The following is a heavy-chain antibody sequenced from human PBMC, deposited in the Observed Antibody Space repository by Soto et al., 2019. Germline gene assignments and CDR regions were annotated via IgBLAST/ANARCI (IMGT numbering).Heavy chain of an antibody. CDR3: AREGGCSGGSCYSALGY. CDR1: GFTFSSYA. D-gene: IGHD2-15*01. CDR2: ISYDGSNK. V-gene: IGHV3-30-3*01. Sequence: QVQLVESGGGVVQPGRSLRLSCAASGFTFSSYAMHWVRQAPGKGLEWVAVISYDGSNKYYADSVKGRFTISRDNSKNTLYLQMNSLRAEDTAVYYCAREGGCSGGSCYSALGYWGQGTLVTVSS. J-gene: IGHJ4*02.